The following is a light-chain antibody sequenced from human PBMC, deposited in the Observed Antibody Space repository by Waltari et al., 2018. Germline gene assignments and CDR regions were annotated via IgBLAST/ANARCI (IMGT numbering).Light chain of an antibody. Sequence: DIQMTQSPSSLSASVGDRVTITCRASQSISSYLNWYQQKPGKAHKLLIYAASSLQSGVPSRFSGSGSGTDFTLTISSLQPEDFATYYCQQSYSTPVFGQGTRLEIK. J-gene: IGKJ5*01. V-gene: IGKV1-39*01. CDR3: QQSYSTPV. CDR1: QSISSY. CDR2: AAS.